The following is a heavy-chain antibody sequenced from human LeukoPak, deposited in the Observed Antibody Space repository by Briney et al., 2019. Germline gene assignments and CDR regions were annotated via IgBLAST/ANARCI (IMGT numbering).Heavy chain of an antibody. CDR1: GFTFTNYW. Sequence: PGGSLRLSCAASGFTFTNYWISWVRQVPGKGLELVANIKQDRSEKYYVDSVKGRFTISRDNAKNSLYLQMNSLRAEDTALYYCARDLINFWSGYSRFDYWGQGTLVTVSS. D-gene: IGHD3-3*01. V-gene: IGHV3-7*03. CDR2: IKQDRSEK. CDR3: ARDLINFWSGYSRFDY. J-gene: IGHJ4*02.